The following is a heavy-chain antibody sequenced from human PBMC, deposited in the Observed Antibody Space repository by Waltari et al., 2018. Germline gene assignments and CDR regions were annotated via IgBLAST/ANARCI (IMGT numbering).Heavy chain of an antibody. CDR3: ARDGSKDSSSWYYFDY. CDR2: IIPIFGTA. D-gene: IGHD6-13*01. CDR1: DGTFSTSP. Sequence: QVQLVQSGAEVKKPGSSVKLSCKASDGTFSTSPISWVRQAPGQGLEWRGGIIPIFGTANYAQKFQGRVTITADESTSTAYMELSSLRSEDTAVYYCARDGSKDSSSWYYFDYWGQGTLVTVSS. V-gene: IGHV1-69*13. J-gene: IGHJ4*02.